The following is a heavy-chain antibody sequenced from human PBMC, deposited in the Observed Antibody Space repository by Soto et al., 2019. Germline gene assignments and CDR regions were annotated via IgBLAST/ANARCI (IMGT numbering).Heavy chain of an antibody. CDR2: IYYSGST. Sequence: QVQLQESGPGLVKPSQTLSLTCTVSGGSISSGGYYWSWIRQHPGKGLEWIGYIYYSGSTYYNPSLKSRVTISVDTSKNQCSLKLSSVTAADTAVYYCAREKRDYYDSSGHDYWGQGTLVTVSS. V-gene: IGHV4-31*03. CDR3: AREKRDYYDSSGHDY. J-gene: IGHJ4*02. CDR1: GGSISSGGYY. D-gene: IGHD3-22*01.